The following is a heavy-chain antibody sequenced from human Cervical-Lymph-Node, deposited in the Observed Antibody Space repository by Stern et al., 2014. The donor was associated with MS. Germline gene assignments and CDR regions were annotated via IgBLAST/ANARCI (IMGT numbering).Heavy chain of an antibody. CDR2: ISSSSSTI. CDR1: GFTFSSYS. CDR3: ARDRALYNWNDVGYFDY. Sequence: EVHLVESGGGLVQPGGSLRLSCAASGFTFSSYSMNWVRQAPGKGLEWVSYISSSSSTIYYADSVKGRFTISRDNAKNSLYLQMNSLRDEDTAVYYCARDRALYNWNDVGYFDYWGQGTLVTVSS. V-gene: IGHV3-48*02. J-gene: IGHJ4*02. D-gene: IGHD1-1*01.